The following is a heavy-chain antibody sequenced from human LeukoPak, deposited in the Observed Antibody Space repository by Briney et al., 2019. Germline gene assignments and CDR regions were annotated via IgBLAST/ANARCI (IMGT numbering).Heavy chain of an antibody. CDR3: ARVSNLRWYGGSGLSDY. D-gene: IGHD2-15*01. Sequence: ASVKISCKASGYTFTSYGISWVRQAPGQGLEWMGWISAYNGNTNYAQKLQGRVTMTTDTSTSTAYMELRSLRSDDTAVYYCARVSNLRWYGGSGLSDYWGQGTLVTVSS. V-gene: IGHV1-18*01. CDR1: GYTFTSYG. CDR2: ISAYNGNT. J-gene: IGHJ4*02.